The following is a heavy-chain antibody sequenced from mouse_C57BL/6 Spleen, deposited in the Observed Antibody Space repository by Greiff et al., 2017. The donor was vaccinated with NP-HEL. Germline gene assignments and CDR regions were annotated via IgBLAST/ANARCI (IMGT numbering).Heavy chain of an antibody. CDR3: ARREGNYNAMDY. Sequence: VQLQQPGAELVMPGASVKLSCKASGYTFTSYWMHWVKQRPGQGLEWIGEIDPSDSYTNYNQKFKGKSTLTVDKSSSTAYMQLSSLTSEDSAVYYCARREGNYNAMDYWGQGTSVTVSS. J-gene: IGHJ4*01. V-gene: IGHV1-69*01. CDR2: IDPSDSYT. CDR1: GYTFTSYW. D-gene: IGHD2-1*01.